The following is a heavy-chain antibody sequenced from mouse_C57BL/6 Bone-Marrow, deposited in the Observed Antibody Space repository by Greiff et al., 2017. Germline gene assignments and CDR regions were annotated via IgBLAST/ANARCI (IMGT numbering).Heavy chain of an antibody. J-gene: IGHJ1*03. CDR1: GFNIKDYY. D-gene: IGHD1-1*01. V-gene: IGHV14-1*01. CDR2: IDPEDGDT. Sequence: VQLQQSGAELVRPGASVKLSCTASGFNIKDYYMHWVKQRPEQGLEWIGRIDPEDGDTEYAPKFQGKATMTADTSSNTAYLQLSSLTSEDTAVYYGTSVIYYYGSSWYFDVWGTGTTVTVSS. CDR3: TSVIYYYGSSWYFDV.